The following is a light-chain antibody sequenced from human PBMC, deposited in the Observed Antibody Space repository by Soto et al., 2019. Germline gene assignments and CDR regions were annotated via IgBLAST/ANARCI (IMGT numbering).Light chain of an antibody. Sequence: QSALTQPRSVSGSPGQSVTISCTGTSSDVGGYNYVSWYQQHPGKAPKLMIYDVSNRPSGVPDRFSGSKSGTTASLTISGLQAEDEADYYCCSYAGSFYVFGTGTKVTVL. CDR2: DVS. J-gene: IGLJ1*01. CDR1: SSDVGGYNY. CDR3: CSYAGSFYV. V-gene: IGLV2-11*01.